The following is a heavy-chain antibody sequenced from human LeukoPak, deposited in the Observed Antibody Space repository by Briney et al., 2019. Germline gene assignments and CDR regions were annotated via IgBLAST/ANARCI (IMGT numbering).Heavy chain of an antibody. V-gene: IGHV3-48*03. CDR1: GSSFSSYE. CDR2: ISSRGGMT. Sequence: GGSLRLSCAASGSSFSSYEMNWVRQAPGKGLEWVSYISSRGGMTYYADSVKGRLTISRDNAKNSLYLQMNSLRPKHTAVYYCARGRGSGYLLDYWGQGPLVTVSS. CDR3: ARGRGSGYLLDY. D-gene: IGHD3-22*01. J-gene: IGHJ4*02.